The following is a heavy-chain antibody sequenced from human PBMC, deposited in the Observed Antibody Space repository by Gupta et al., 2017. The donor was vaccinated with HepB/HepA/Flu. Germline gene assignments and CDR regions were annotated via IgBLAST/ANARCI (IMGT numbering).Heavy chain of an antibody. CDR2: ISWNGDAV. CDR1: GFTFDDYA. Sequence: EVHLVESGGTLVQPGRSLRLSCTASGFTFDDYAMHWVRHAPGKGLEWVSGISWNGDAVGYSDSVKGRFTISRDNAKNSLYLEMNSLRAEDTAIYYCAKEGGGLPTVRCMDDWGQGTPVTVSS. J-gene: IGHJ4*02. D-gene: IGHD2-15*01. V-gene: IGHV3-9*01. CDR3: AKEGGGLPTVRCMDD.